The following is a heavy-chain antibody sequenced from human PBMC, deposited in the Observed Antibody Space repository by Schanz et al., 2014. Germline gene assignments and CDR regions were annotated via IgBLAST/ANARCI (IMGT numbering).Heavy chain of an antibody. J-gene: IGHJ5*02. CDR2: ISDDGSGK. CDR3: AKEKGGHSGYDLVS. Sequence: QVPLVESGGGVVQPGRSLRLSCAASGFTFSRYGMHWVRQAPGKGLEWVAVISDDGSGKYSADSVKGRFTISRDNSKNMVFLQMTSLRAEDTAVYYCAKEKGGHSGYDLVSWGQGTLLIVSS. CDR1: GFTFSRYG. D-gene: IGHD5-12*01. V-gene: IGHV3-30*18.